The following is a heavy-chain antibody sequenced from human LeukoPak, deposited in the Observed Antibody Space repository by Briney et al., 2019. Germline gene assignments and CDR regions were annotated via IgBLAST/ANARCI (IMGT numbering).Heavy chain of an antibody. J-gene: IGHJ4*02. D-gene: IGHD3-9*01. Sequence: GGPLRPSSAASGSTFSSYAMNWVRQAPGKGLEWVAGISSGDRTFHAESVKGRFTISRDKSKDTLYLQMNSLRAEDTAVYYCAKDATASPYFHWFDNWGQGRQVIVSS. V-gene: IGHV3-23*01. CDR3: AKDATASPYFHWFDN. CDR2: ISSGDRT. CDR1: GSTFSSYA.